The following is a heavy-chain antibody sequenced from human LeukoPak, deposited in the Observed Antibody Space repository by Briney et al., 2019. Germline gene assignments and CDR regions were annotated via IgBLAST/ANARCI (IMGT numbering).Heavy chain of an antibody. Sequence: GGSLRLSCAASGFTFSSYWMSWVRQAPGKGLEWVANIKKDGSEKYYVDAVKGRFTTSRDNAKTSLYLQMNSLRAEDTAVYYCARDLSGVTGYTYGRGIGYWGQGTLVTVSS. CDR1: GFTFSSYW. CDR3: ARDLSGVTGYTYGRGIGY. CDR2: IKKDGSEK. V-gene: IGHV3-7*01. D-gene: IGHD5-18*01. J-gene: IGHJ4*02.